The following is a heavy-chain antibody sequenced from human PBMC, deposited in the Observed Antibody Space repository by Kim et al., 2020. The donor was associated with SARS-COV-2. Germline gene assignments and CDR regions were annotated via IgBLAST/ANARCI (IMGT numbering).Heavy chain of an antibody. J-gene: IGHJ6*02. Sequence: GGSLRLSCAASGFTFSNYWMSWVRQAPGKGLEWVANIKQNGGEKHYVDSVKGRFTISRDNAKNSLFLQMNSLRAEDTAVYFCARVVKLSGIQLWSPVYYYGMDVLGQGTTVTVSS. V-gene: IGHV3-7*03. D-gene: IGHD5-18*01. CDR2: IKQNGGEK. CDR3: ARVVKLSGIQLWSPVYYYGMDV. CDR1: GFTFSNYW.